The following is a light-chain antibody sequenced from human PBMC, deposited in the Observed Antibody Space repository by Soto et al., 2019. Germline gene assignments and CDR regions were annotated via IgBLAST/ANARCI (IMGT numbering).Light chain of an antibody. CDR1: GSNIESNY. CDR2: SNT. Sequence: QSVLTQPPSASGTPGQRVTVSCSGSGSNIESNYVYWYQQLPGTAPKLLIYSNTQRPSGVPDRFSGSKSGTSASLAISGLRSEDEADYYCSSYTTGSTLYVFGTGTKLPVL. V-gene: IGLV1-47*02. J-gene: IGLJ1*01. CDR3: SSYTTGSTLYV.